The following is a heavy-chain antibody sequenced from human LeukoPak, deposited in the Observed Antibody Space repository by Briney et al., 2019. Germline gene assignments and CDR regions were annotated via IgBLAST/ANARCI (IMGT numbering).Heavy chain of an antibody. Sequence: ASVKVSCKASGYTSTSYGISWVRQAPGQGLEWMGWISAYNGNTNYAQKLQGRVTMTTDTSTSTAYMELRSLRSDDTAVYYCARMSSTSPGGYYYYGMDVWGQGTTVTVSS. D-gene: IGHD2-2*01. J-gene: IGHJ6*02. CDR1: GYTSTSYG. CDR3: ARMSSTSPGGYYYYGMDV. V-gene: IGHV1-18*01. CDR2: ISAYNGNT.